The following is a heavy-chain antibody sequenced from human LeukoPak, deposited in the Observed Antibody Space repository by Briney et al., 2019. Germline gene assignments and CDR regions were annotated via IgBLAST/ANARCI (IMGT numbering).Heavy chain of an antibody. D-gene: IGHD3-10*01. J-gene: IGHJ4*02. CDR2: INTNTGNP. Sequence: ASVKVSCKASGGTFSSYAISWVRQAPGQGLEWMGWINTNTGNPTYAQGFTGRFVFSLDTSVSTAYLQISSLKAEDTAVYYCARQTFDYYGSGSYYNVYDYWGQGTLVTVSS. CDR1: GGTFSSYA. CDR3: ARQTFDYYGSGSYYNVYDY. V-gene: IGHV7-4-1*02.